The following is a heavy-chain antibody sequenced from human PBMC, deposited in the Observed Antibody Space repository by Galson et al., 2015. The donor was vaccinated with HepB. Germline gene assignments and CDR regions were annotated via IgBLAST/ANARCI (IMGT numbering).Heavy chain of an antibody. CDR1: GFTFSSYW. CDR3: ASLIPSYGWFDP. CDR2: INSDGSST. J-gene: IGHJ5*02. V-gene: IGHV3-74*01. D-gene: IGHD3-16*01. Sequence: SLRLSCAASGFTFSSYWMHWVRQAPGKGLVWVSRINSDGSSTSYADSVKGRFTISRDNAKNTLYLQMNSLRAEDTAVYYCASLIPSYGWFDPWGQGTLVTVSS.